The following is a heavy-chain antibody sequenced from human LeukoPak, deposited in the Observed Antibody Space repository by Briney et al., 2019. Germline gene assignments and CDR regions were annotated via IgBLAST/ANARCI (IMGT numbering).Heavy chain of an antibody. V-gene: IGHV3-20*01. CDR3: ARGMGATDLTLYFDY. CDR2: INWNGGST. J-gene: IGHJ4*02. D-gene: IGHD1-26*01. Sequence: GGSLRLSCAASGFTFDDYGMSWVRQAPGKGLEWVSGINWNGGSTGYADSVKGRFTISRDNAKNSLYLQMNSLIAEDTALYHCARGMGATDLTLYFDYWGQGTLVTVSS. CDR1: GFTFDDYG.